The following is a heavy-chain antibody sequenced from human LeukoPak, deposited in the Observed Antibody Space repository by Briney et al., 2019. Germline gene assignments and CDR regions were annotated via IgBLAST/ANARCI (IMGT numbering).Heavy chain of an antibody. CDR2: ISGGGGST. CDR3: ANKVPASYFAY. CDR1: GITFSNYW. V-gene: IGHV3-23*01. Sequence: GGSLRLSCTASGITFSNYWMHWVRQAPGKGLEWVSAISGGGGSTYYADSVKGRFTISRDNSKNTLYLQMNSLRAEDTAVYYCANKVPASYFAYWGQGTLVTVSS. J-gene: IGHJ4*02.